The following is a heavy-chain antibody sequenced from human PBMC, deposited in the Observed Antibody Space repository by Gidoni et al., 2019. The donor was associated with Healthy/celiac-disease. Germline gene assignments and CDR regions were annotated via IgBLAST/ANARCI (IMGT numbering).Heavy chain of an antibody. CDR2: IRSKAYGGTT. CDR3: TRDHYYDSSGYYFIY. Sequence: VQLVESGGGLVKPGRSLRLSCTASGFTFGDYAMSWFRQAPGKGLEWVGFIRSKAYGGTTEYAASVKGRFTISRDDSKSIAYLQMNSLKTEDTAVYYCTRDHYYDSSGYYFIYWGQGTLVTVSS. CDR1: GFTFGDYA. D-gene: IGHD3-22*01. J-gene: IGHJ4*02. V-gene: IGHV3-49*05.